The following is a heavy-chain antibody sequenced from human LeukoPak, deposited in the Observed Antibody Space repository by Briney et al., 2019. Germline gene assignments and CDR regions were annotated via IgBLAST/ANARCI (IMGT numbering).Heavy chain of an antibody. CDR2: INHSGST. CDR1: GGSFSGYY. J-gene: IGHJ5*02. Sequence: SETLSLTCAVYGGSFSGYYWRWIRQPPGKGLEWIGEINHSGSTNYNPSLKSRVTISVDTSKNQFSLKLSSVTAADTAVYYCARDGYCSSTSCYNWFDPWGQGTLVTVSS. D-gene: IGHD2-2*03. CDR3: ARDGYCSSTSCYNWFDP. V-gene: IGHV4-34*01.